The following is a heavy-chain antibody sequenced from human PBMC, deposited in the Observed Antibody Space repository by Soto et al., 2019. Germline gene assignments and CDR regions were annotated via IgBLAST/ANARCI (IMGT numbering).Heavy chain of an antibody. J-gene: IGHJ4*02. CDR1: GGSISSYY. CDR2: IYYSGST. D-gene: IGHD5-12*01. CDR3: ARHRRDIVATSFDY. Sequence: SETLSLTCTVSGGSISSYYWSWIRQPPGKGLEWIGYIYYSGSTNYNPSLKSRVTISVDTSKNQFSLKLSSVTAADTAVYYCARHRRDIVATSFDYWGQGTLVTVSS. V-gene: IGHV4-59*08.